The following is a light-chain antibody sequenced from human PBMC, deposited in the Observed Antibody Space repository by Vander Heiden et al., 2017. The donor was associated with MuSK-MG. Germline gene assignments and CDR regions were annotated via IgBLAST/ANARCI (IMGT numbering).Light chain of an antibody. CDR1: SGINVAPHP. V-gene: IGLV5-45*01. Sequence: QAVLTQPASLSSSPGASASPTCTLRSGINVAPHPIYWYQQKPGSPPQYLLTYRSDADKQLGSGVPSRFSGSKDASANAGILLISGLQSEDEADYYCLIWHNSAWVFGGGTKLTVL. CDR2: YRSDADK. J-gene: IGLJ3*02. CDR3: LIWHNSAWV.